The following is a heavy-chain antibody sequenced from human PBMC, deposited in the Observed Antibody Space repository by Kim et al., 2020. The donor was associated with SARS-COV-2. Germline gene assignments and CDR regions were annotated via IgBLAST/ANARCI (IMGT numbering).Heavy chain of an antibody. V-gene: IGHV3-30*04. J-gene: IGHJ6*02. Sequence: GGSLRLSCAASGVTFSSYAMHWVRQAPGQGLEWVAVISYDGSNKYYADSVKGRFTISRDNSKNTLYLQMNSLRAEDTAVYYCARDLLFYSGYGRDVWGQGNTFTVSS. CDR1: GVTFSSYA. CDR3: ARDLLFYSGYGRDV. D-gene: IGHD1-26*01. CDR2: ISYDGSNK.